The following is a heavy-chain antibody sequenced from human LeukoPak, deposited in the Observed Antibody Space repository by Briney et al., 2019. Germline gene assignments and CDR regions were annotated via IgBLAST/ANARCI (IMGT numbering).Heavy chain of an antibody. CDR1: GYTFTSYD. V-gene: IGHV1-8*01. CDR2: MNPNSGNT. D-gene: IGHD1-7*01. J-gene: IGHJ4*02. CDR3: ATSAGTTLGIYTIDY. Sequence: ASVKVSCKASGYTFTSYDINWVRQATGQGLEWMGWMNPNSGNTGYAQKFQGRVTMTRNTSISTAYMELSSLRSEDTAVYYCATSAGTTLGIYTIDYWGQGTLVTVSS.